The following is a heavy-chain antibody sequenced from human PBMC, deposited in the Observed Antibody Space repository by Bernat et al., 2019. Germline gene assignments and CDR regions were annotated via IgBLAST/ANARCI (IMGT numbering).Heavy chain of an antibody. CDR3: VREYYFDY. CDR1: GFTFSSYA. V-gene: IGHV3-23*01. CDR2: IGASGGST. Sequence: EVQLLESGGGLVQPGGSLRLSCAASGFTFSSYAMTWVRQAPGKGLEWVSGIGASGGSTYYADSVKGRFTISRDNSKNTLYLQMNSLRAEDTAVYYCVREYYFDYRGQGTLVTVSS. J-gene: IGHJ4*02.